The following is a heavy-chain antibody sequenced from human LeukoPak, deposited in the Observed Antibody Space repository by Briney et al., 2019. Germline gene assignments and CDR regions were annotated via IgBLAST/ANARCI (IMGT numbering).Heavy chain of an antibody. CDR1: GYSISSDYY. J-gene: IGHJ6*03. CDR3: ARTTEAHSWRTRYYDYYMDV. Sequence: SETLSLTCSVSGYSISSDYYWGWIRQPPGKGLEWIGSISHSGSTYYNPSLKSRVSISVDTSKNQFSLKLSSVTAADTAVYYCARTTEAHSWRTRYYDYYMDVWGKGTTVTISS. CDR2: ISHSGST. V-gene: IGHV4-38-2*02. D-gene: IGHD6-13*01.